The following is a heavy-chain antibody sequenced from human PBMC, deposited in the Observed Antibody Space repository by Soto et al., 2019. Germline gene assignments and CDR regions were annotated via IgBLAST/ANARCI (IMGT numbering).Heavy chain of an antibody. CDR3: ARGRKLTGDYNWFDP. D-gene: IGHD7-27*01. CDR2: INHSGST. J-gene: IGHJ5*02. V-gene: IGHV4-34*01. Sequence: SETLSLTCAVYGGSFSGYYWSWIRQPPGKGLEWIGEINHSGSTNYNPSLKSRVTISVDTSKNQFSLKLSSLTAADTAVYYCARGRKLTGDYNWFDPWGQGTLVTVSS. CDR1: GGSFSGYY.